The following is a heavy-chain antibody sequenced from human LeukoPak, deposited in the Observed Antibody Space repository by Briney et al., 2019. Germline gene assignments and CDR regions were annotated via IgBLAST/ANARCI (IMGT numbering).Heavy chain of an antibody. Sequence: SETLSLTCTVSGGSISSYYWSWIRQPAGKGLEWIGRIYTSGSTNYNPSLKSRVTISVDTSKNQFSLKLSSVTAADTAVYYCARGEWDSSGYYSEYFDYWGQGTLVTVSS. CDR2: IYTSGST. J-gene: IGHJ4*02. CDR1: GGSISSYY. CDR3: ARGEWDSSGYYSEYFDY. D-gene: IGHD3-22*01. V-gene: IGHV4-4*07.